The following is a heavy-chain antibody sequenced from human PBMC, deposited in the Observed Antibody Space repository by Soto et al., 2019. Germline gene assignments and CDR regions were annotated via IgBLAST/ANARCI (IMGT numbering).Heavy chain of an antibody. CDR2: IYPGDSDI. Sequence: PGESLKISCKSSGYIFTNYWIGWVRQMPEKGLEWMGIIYPGDSDIRYSPSFQGQVTISADKSINTAYLQWSSLKASDTAMYYCARHTNYFGPDYWGLGTLVTVSS. D-gene: IGHD3-10*01. V-gene: IGHV5-51*01. J-gene: IGHJ4*02. CDR1: GYIFTNYW. CDR3: ARHTNYFGPDY.